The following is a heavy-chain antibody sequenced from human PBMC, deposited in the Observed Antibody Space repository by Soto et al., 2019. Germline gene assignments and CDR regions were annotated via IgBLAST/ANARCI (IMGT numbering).Heavy chain of an antibody. CDR1: GYSFTSYW. CDR3: AAPKYLSMGYYYGMDV. J-gene: IGHJ6*02. V-gene: IGHV5-10-1*01. D-gene: IGHD2-2*02. CDR2: IDPSDSYT. Sequence: PGESLKISCKGSGYSFTSYWISWVRQMPGRGLEWMGRIDPSDSYTNYSPSFQGHVTISADKSISTAYLQWSSLKASDTAMYYCAAPKYLSMGYYYGMDVWGQGTTVTVSS.